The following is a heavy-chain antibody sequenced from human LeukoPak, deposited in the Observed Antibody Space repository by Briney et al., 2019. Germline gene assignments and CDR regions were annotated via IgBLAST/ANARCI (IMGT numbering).Heavy chain of an antibody. CDR3: AKDRSYHYYYGMDV. CDR2: ILTDSNGGGT. J-gene: IGHJ6*02. CDR1: GFIVSSNY. Sequence: GGSLRLSCAASGFIVSSNYMNWVRQAPGTGLEWVSFILTDSNGGGTYYADSVKGRFTISRENAKNSLYLQMNSLRAEDTAVYYCAKDRSYHYYYGMDVWGQGTTVTVSS. V-gene: IGHV3-53*01.